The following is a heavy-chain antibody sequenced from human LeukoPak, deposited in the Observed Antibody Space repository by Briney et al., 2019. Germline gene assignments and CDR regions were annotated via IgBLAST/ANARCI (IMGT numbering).Heavy chain of an antibody. D-gene: IGHD2-8*01. CDR3: ARVPRVSEAY. V-gene: IGHV3-7*01. J-gene: IGHJ4*02. CDR1: GFSFSTLY. Sequence: GGSLRLSCAASGFSFSTLYVAWVRQAPGKGLEWVANIDQDGGDINYGDSVRGRFTISRDNAKNSLYLQMNSLKDEDTAVYYCARVPRVSEAYWGQGTPVTVSS. CDR2: IDQDGGDI.